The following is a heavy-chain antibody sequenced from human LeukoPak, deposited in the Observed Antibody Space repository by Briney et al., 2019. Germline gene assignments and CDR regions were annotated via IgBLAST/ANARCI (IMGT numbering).Heavy chain of an antibody. D-gene: IGHD3-10*01. CDR3: ARDRGVPRPYYFDQ. CDR2: VHYNGST. CDR1: GGSVRSSSYY. J-gene: IGHJ4*02. Sequence: SETLSLTCTVSGGSVRSSSYYWRCIRQPPGKVLEWIGSVHYNGSTCYNPSLGGRVIMSIDTSKNQSSLKLTSVTAADTAMYYCARDRGVPRPYYFDQWGQGTLVTVSS. V-gene: IGHV4-39*07.